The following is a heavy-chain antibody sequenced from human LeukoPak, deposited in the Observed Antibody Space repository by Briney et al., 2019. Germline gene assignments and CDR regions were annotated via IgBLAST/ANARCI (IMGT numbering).Heavy chain of an antibody. CDR2: IRSKGYGGAT. D-gene: IGHD1-26*01. CDR1: GFTFGDHA. CDR3: SRDLWELSWFDP. Sequence: GGSLRLSCTASGFTFGDHAMSWFRQAPGKGLEWVGFIRSKGYGGATEYAASVKGRFTISRDDAKSVAYLQMNSLITEDTAVYYCSRDLWELSWFDPWGQGALVTVSS. V-gene: IGHV3-49*03. J-gene: IGHJ5*02.